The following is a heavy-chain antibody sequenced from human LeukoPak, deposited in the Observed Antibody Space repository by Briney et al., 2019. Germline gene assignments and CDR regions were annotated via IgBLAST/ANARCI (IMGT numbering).Heavy chain of an antibody. J-gene: IGHJ4*02. Sequence: ASVKVSCKVSGYTLTELSMHWVRQAPGKGLEWMGGFDPEDGETIYAQKFQGRVTMTEDTSTDTAYMELSSLRSEDTAVYYCATDPGSGRYSDYWGQGTLVTVSS. CDR3: ATDPGSGRYSDY. CDR2: FDPEDGET. V-gene: IGHV1-24*01. D-gene: IGHD3-10*01. CDR1: GYTLTELS.